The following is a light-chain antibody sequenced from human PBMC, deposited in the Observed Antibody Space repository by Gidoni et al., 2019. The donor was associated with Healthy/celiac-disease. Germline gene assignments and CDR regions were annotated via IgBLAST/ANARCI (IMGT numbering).Light chain of an antibody. J-gene: IGLJ2*01. CDR2: EGS. V-gene: IGLV2-8*01. Sequence: QSALTQPPSASGSPGQSVTISCTGTSSDVGGYNYVSWYQQHPGKAPKLMIYEGSKRPSGGPDRFSGSKSGNTASLTVSGLQAEDEADYYCSSYAGSNNFGVFGGGTKLTV. CDR1: SSDVGGYNY. CDR3: SSYAGSNNFGV.